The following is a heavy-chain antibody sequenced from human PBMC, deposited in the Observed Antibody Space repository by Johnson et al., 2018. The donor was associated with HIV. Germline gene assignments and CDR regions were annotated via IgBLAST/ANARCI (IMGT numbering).Heavy chain of an antibody. CDR3: ARGTITMIRGVIGLDI. V-gene: IGHV3-30*04. D-gene: IGHD3-10*01. Sequence: QVQLMESGGGVVQPGRSLRLSCAASGFTFSSYAMHWVRQAPGKGLEWVAFISYDGSNEYYADSVKGRFTISRDTSKNTLYLQMNSLRAEDTAVYYCARGTITMIRGVIGLDIWGQGTMVTVSS. CDR2: ISYDGSNE. CDR1: GFTFSSYA. J-gene: IGHJ3*02.